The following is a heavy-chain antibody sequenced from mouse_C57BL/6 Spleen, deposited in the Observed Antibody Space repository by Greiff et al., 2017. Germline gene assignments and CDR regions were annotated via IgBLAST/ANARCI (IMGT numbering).Heavy chain of an antibody. D-gene: IGHD2-1*01. CDR2: ISSGGSYT. V-gene: IGHV5-6*01. CDR3: ARHERGGNYGAMDY. Sequence: EVMLVESGGDLVKPGGSLKLSCAASGFTFSSYGMSWVRQTPDKRLEWVATISSGGSYTYYPDSVKGRFTISRDNAKNTLYLQMSSLKSEDTAMYYCARHERGGNYGAMDYWGQGTSVTVSS. CDR1: GFTFSSYG. J-gene: IGHJ4*01.